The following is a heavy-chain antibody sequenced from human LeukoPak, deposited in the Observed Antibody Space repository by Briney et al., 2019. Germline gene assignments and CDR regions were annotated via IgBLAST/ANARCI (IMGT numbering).Heavy chain of an antibody. V-gene: IGHV5-51*01. D-gene: IGHD3-10*01. CDR2: IYPGDSDT. CDR3: ARVKSDYYGSGSYYFLGFDP. CDR1: GYSFTSYW. Sequence: GESLKISCKGSGYSFTSYWIGWVRQMPGKGLEWMGIIYPGDSDTRYSPSFQGQVTISADKSISTAYLQWSSLKASDAAMYYCARVKSDYYGSGSYYFLGFDPWGQGTLVTVSS. J-gene: IGHJ5*02.